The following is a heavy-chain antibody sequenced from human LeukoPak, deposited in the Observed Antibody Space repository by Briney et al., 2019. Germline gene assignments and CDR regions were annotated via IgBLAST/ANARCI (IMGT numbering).Heavy chain of an antibody. Sequence: SETLSLTCTVSGGSISSYYWSWIRQPPGKGLEWIGYIYYSGSTYYNPSLKSRVTISVDTSKNQFSLKLRSVTAADTAVYYCARRGPYSGYDFSWFDPWGQGTLVTVSS. CDR3: ARRGPYSGYDFSWFDP. D-gene: IGHD5-12*01. CDR1: GGSISSYY. V-gene: IGHV4-59*08. J-gene: IGHJ5*02. CDR2: IYYSGST.